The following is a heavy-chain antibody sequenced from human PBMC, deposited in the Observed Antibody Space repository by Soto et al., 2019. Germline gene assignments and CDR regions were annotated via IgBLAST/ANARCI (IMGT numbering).Heavy chain of an antibody. CDR3: AIAYIGQLVAIYDSYGMDV. D-gene: IGHD6-6*01. J-gene: IGHJ6*02. Sequence: EVQLLESGGGLVQPGGSRRLSCAASGFTFSSYAMSWVRQAPVKGLEWVSAISGRGGSTYYADSVKGRFTISSDNSKNALYLQMHGLRAEDTGVYYCAIAYIGQLVAIYDSYGMDVWGQGTTVTVSS. CDR2: ISGRGGST. V-gene: IGHV3-23*01. CDR1: GFTFSSYA.